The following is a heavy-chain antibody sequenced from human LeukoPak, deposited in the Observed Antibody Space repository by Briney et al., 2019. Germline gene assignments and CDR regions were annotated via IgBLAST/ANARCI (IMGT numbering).Heavy chain of an antibody. CDR3: ARQGMSSYSSGWFDY. D-gene: IGHD6-19*01. CDR1: GYSFANKW. CDR2: IYPRDSDT. V-gene: IGHV5-51*01. Sequence: GESLKISCEASGYSFANKWIGWVRQMPGKGLEWMGIIYPRDSDTRYSPSFQGRVTISADKSINTAYLQWSSLKASDTAMYYCARQGMSSYSSGWFDYWGQGTLVTVSS. J-gene: IGHJ4*02.